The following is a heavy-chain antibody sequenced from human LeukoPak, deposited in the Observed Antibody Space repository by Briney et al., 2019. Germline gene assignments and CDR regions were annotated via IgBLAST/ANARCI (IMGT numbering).Heavy chain of an antibody. Sequence: GESLKISCKGSGYSFSSYWIVWVRQMPGKGLEWMGIIYPGDSDTTYSPSFQGQVTISADKSISTAYLQWSSLKASDTAMYYCARDPYYYDSSGLFDYWGQGTLVTVSS. CDR1: GYSFSSYW. J-gene: IGHJ4*02. V-gene: IGHV5-51*01. CDR2: IYPGDSDT. D-gene: IGHD3-22*01. CDR3: ARDPYYYDSSGLFDY.